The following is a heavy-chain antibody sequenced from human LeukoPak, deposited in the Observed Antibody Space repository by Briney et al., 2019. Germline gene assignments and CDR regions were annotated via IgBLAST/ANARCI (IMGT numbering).Heavy chain of an antibody. CDR1: GGTFSSYA. V-gene: IGHV1-69*13. J-gene: IGHJ4*02. D-gene: IGHD6-19*01. CDR3: ARELGSGWRDYFDY. CDR2: NIPIFGTA. Sequence: GASVKVSCKASGGTFSSYAISWVRQAPGQGLEWMGGNIPIFGTANYAQKFQGRVTITADESTSTAYMELSSLRSEDTAVYYCARELGSGWRDYFDYWGQGTLVTVSS.